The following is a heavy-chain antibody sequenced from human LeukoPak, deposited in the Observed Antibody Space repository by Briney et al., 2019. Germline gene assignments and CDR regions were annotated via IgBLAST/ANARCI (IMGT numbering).Heavy chain of an antibody. CDR1: GYSISSAYY. D-gene: IGHD5-18*01. CDR3: TKRRGYSFGFDYYYMDV. V-gene: IGHV4-38-2*02. Sequence: PSETLSLTCSVSGYSISSAYYWDWVRQPPGKGLEWLGSIYSSGSTYYNPSLKSRVTVSFDTSKNQFSLSLTSVTAADTAVYYCTKRRGYSFGFDYYYMDVWGKGTTVTISS. J-gene: IGHJ6*03. CDR2: IYSSGST.